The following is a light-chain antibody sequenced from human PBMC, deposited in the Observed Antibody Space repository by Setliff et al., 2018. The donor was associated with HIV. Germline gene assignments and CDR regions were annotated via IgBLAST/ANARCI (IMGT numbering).Light chain of an antibody. V-gene: IGLV2-23*01. J-gene: IGLJ1*01. CDR3: CSNTGSNTFV. CDR2: QAT. Sequence: SNDVGRYDLVSWYQQHPARAPKLIIYQATRRPSGVSNRFSGSKSGNVASLTISGLQAEDEADYYCCSNTGSNTFVFGTGTKV. CDR1: SNDVGRYDL.